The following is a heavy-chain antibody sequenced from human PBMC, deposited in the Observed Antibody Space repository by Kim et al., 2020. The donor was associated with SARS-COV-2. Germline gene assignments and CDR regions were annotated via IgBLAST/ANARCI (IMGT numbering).Heavy chain of an antibody. CDR2: IIPIFGTA. Sequence: SVMVSCKASGGTFSSYAISWVRQAPGQGLEWMGGIIPIFGTANYAQKFQGRVTITADESTSTAYMELSSLRSEDTAVYYCARADVKYNWNYGEFDYWGQGTLVTVSS. CDR3: ARADVKYNWNYGEFDY. V-gene: IGHV1-69*13. D-gene: IGHD1-7*01. J-gene: IGHJ4*02. CDR1: GGTFSSYA.